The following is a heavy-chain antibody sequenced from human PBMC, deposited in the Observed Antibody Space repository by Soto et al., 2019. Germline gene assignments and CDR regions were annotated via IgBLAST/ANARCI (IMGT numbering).Heavy chain of an antibody. J-gene: IGHJ6*02. CDR1: GFSLSTSGVG. D-gene: IGHD2-21*02. CDR2: IYWDDDK. V-gene: IGHV2-5*02. CDR3: IQSRCGGDCLQSYASYYYYGMDV. Sequence: SGPTLVNPTQTLTLTCTFSGFSLSTSGVGVGWIRQPPGKALEWLALIYWDDDKRYSPSLKSMLTITKDTSKNQVVLTMTNMDPVDTATYYCIQSRCGGDCLQSYASYYYYGMDVWGQGTTVTVSS.